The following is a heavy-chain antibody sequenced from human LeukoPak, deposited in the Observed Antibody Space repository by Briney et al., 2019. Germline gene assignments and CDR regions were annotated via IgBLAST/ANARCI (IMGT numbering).Heavy chain of an antibody. D-gene: IGHD1-7*01. V-gene: IGHV4-59*01. J-gene: IGHJ6*02. CDR1: GGSISSYY. CDR2: IYYSGST. CDR3: ARELRELHYYYYGMDV. Sequence: PSETLSLTCTVSGGSISSYYWSWIRQPPGKGLEWIGYIYYSGSTNYNPSLKSRVTISVDTSKNQFSLKLSPVTAADTAVYYCARELRELHYYYYGMDVWGQGATVTVSS.